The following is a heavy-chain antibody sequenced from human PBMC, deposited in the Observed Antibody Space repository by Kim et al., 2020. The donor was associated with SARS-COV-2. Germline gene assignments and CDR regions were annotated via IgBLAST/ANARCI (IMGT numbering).Heavy chain of an antibody. Sequence: SETLSLTCTVSGGSISSYYWSWIRQPPGKGLEWIGYIYYSGSTNYNPSLKSRVTISVDTSKNQFSLKLSSVTAADTAVYYCARGRSIFGVVTAPFDPWGQGTLLTVSS. D-gene: IGHD3-3*01. V-gene: IGHV4-59*13. CDR3: ARGRSIFGVVTAPFDP. J-gene: IGHJ5*02. CDR1: GGSISSYY. CDR2: IYYSGST.